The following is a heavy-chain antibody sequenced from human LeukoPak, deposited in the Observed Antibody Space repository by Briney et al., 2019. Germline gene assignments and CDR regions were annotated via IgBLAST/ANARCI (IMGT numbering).Heavy chain of an antibody. Sequence: GGSLRLSCAASGFTVSSNYMSWVRQAPGKGLEWVSVIYSGSSTYFADSVKGRFTISRDNSKNTLYLQMNSLRDEDTAVYYCARGTWLNKLFDYWGQGTRVTVSS. J-gene: IGHJ4*02. D-gene: IGHD1/OR15-1a*01. CDR2: IYSGSST. V-gene: IGHV3-66*01. CDR1: GFTVSSNY. CDR3: ARGTWLNKLFDY.